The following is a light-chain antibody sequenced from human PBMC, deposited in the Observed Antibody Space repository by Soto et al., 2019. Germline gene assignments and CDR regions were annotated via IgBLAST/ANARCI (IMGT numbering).Light chain of an antibody. CDR1: SSDVGDNNY. J-gene: IGLJ1*01. CDR3: SSSTRSSTIYV. Sequence: QSALTQPASVSGSPGQSITISCTGTSSDVGDNNYVSWYQQHPGRAPKLMIYDVTHRPSGISNRFSGSKSGNTASLTISGLQAADEDDYYCSSSTRSSTIYVFGAGTKLTVL. V-gene: IGLV2-14*01. CDR2: DVT.